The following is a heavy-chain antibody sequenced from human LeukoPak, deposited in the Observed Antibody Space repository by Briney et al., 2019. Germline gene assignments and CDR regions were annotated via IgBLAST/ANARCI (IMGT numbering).Heavy chain of an antibody. CDR2: ISSSSSYI. CDR1: GFTFSSYS. CDR3: ARSSLVRGVIIPDFDL. V-gene: IGHV3-21*01. Sequence: GGSLRLSCAASGFTFSSYSMNWVRQAPGKGLEWVSSISSSSSYIYYADSVKGRFTISRDNAKNSLYLQMNSLRAEDTAVYYCARSSLVRGVIIPDFDLWGQGTLVTVSS. D-gene: IGHD3-10*01. J-gene: IGHJ4*02.